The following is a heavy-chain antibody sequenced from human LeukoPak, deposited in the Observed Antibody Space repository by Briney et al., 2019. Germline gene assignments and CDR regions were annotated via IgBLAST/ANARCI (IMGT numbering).Heavy chain of an antibody. CDR3: ARYNSAWKTDDY. CDR1: GFTFNRYW. Sequence: GGSLRLSCAASGFTFNRYWMTWVRQSPGKGLDWVADIKQDGSDKYYAGSVKGRFTISRDNAKNSLYMQMNSVRAEDTAVYFCARYNSAWKTDDYWGQGTLVIVSS. D-gene: IGHD6-19*01. J-gene: IGHJ4*02. CDR2: IKQDGSDK. V-gene: IGHV3-7*01.